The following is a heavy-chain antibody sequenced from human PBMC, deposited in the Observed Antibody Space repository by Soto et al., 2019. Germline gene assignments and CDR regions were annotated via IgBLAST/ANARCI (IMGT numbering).Heavy chain of an antibody. D-gene: IGHD2-15*01. Sequence: EVQLVQSGAEVKKPGESLRISCKGSGYSFTSYWISWVRQMPGKGLEWMGRIDPSDSYTNYSPSFQGHVTISADKSISTAYLQWSSLKASDTAMYFCARRGQYCSGGSCYSGDWLVPWGQGTLVTVSS. CDR3: ARRGQYCSGGSCYSGDWLVP. CDR2: IDPSDSYT. CDR1: GYSFTSYW. J-gene: IGHJ5*02. V-gene: IGHV5-10-1*01.